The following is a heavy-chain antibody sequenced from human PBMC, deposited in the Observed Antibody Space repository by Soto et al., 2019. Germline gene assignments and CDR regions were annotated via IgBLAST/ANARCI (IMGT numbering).Heavy chain of an antibody. Sequence: GGSLRLSCAASGFTFSSYAMHWVRQAPGKGLEWVAVISYDGSNKYYADSVKGRFTISRDNSKNTLYLQMNSLRAEDTAVYYCARDSPTPVWGQGTTVTVSS. J-gene: IGHJ6*02. V-gene: IGHV3-30-3*01. CDR1: GFTFSSYA. D-gene: IGHD2-15*01. CDR2: ISYDGSNK. CDR3: ARDSPTPV.